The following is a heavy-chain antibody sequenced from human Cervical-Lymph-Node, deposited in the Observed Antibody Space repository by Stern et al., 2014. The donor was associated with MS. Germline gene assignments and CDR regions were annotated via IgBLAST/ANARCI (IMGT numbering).Heavy chain of an antibody. J-gene: IGHJ4*02. CDR2: IYWDDQK. V-gene: IGHV2-5*02. Sequence: QVTLKESGPALVKPTQTLTLTCTFSGFSLSTSGLGVGWIRQPPGEALEWLASIYWDDQKRYSPSLNSRLTITKDTSKNQVVLTLTNVDPVDTATYYCAHRTAGPFDYWGQGTLVTVSS. CDR3: AHRTAGPFDY. CDR1: GFSLSTSGLG.